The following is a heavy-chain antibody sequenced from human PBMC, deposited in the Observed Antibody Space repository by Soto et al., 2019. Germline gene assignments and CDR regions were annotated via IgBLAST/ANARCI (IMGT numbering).Heavy chain of an antibody. CDR3: ARAGYYDSSGYSYYYYMDV. V-gene: IGHV3-48*02. D-gene: IGHD3-22*01. CDR1: GFTFSSYR. Sequence: GGSLRLSCAASGFTFSSYRMNWVRQAPGKGLEWVSYISSSSSTIYYADSVKGRFTISRDNAKNSLYLQMNSLRDEDTAVYYCARAGYYDSSGYSYYYYMDVWGKGTTVTVSS. CDR2: ISSSSSTI. J-gene: IGHJ6*03.